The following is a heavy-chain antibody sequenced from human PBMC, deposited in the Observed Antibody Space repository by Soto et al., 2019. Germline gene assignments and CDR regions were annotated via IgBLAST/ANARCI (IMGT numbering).Heavy chain of an antibody. CDR1: GFTFDDYA. V-gene: IGHV3-9*01. D-gene: IGHD6-19*01. J-gene: IGHJ6*02. Sequence: GGSLRLSCAASGFTFDDYAMNWVRQAPGKGLEWVSGISWNGGSIGYADSVKGRFTISRDNAKNSLYLQMNIQRADDKALYYCAKDISGRAGHCYYYYAIDFWGQGTMVTVSS. CDR3: AKDISGRAGHCYYYYAIDF. CDR2: ISWNGGSI.